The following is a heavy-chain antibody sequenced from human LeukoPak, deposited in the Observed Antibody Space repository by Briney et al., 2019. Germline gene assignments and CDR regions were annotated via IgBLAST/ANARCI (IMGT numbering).Heavy chain of an antibody. D-gene: IGHD3-16*01. Sequence: GGSLRLSCAASGFTFSSYWMNWARQAPGKGLEWVASINHNGNVNYYVDSVKGRFTISRDNAKNSLYLQMSNLRAEDTAVYFCARGGGLDVSGQGATVTVSS. CDR1: GFTFSSYW. V-gene: IGHV3-7*03. J-gene: IGHJ6*02. CDR2: INHNGNVN. CDR3: ARGGGLDV.